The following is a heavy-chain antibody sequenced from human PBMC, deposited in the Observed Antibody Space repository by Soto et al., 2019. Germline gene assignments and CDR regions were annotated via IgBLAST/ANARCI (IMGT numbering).Heavy chain of an antibody. CDR3: ARDIRGTTVTTIYGY. Sequence: ASVKVSCKASGYTFTSYYMHWVRQAPGQGLEWMGIINPSGGSTSYAQKFQGRVTMTRDTSTSTVYMELSSLRSEDTAVYYCARDIRGTTVTTIYGYWGQGTLVTVSS. CDR1: GYTFTSYY. V-gene: IGHV1-46*01. D-gene: IGHD4-17*01. CDR2: INPSGGST. J-gene: IGHJ4*02.